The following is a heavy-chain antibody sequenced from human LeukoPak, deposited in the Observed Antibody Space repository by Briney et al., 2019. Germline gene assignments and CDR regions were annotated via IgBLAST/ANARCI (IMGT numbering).Heavy chain of an antibody. CDR3: ARVHNWDDALGTDV. V-gene: IGHV4-4*02. CDR2: IYHSGST. CDR1: GGSISSSNW. Sequence: SGTLTLTCAVSGGSISSSNWWSLVRPPPGEGVEWIGEIYHSGSTNYNPALKSRATISVDKSKTQFSLKLSSVSAAYTAVYYCARVHNWDDALGTDVWGKGTTVTVSS. D-gene: IGHD1-1*01. J-gene: IGHJ6*04.